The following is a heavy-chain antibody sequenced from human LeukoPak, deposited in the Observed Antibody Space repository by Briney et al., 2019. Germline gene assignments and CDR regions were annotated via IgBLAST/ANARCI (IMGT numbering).Heavy chain of an antibody. CDR3: AKRIYIPNGMDV. CDR2: LTGSDGST. Sequence: GGSLRLSCAASGFTISNYVMRWVRQAPGKGLEWVSSLTGSDGSTAYADSVKGRFTISGDNSKNTVFLQMNSLRAEDTAVYYCAKRIYIPNGMDVWGQGTTVTVSS. V-gene: IGHV3-23*01. J-gene: IGHJ6*02. CDR1: GFTISNYV. D-gene: IGHD2-15*01.